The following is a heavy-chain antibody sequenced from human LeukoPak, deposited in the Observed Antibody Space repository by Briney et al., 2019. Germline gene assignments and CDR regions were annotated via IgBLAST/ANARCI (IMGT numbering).Heavy chain of an antibody. Sequence: GGSLRLSCAASGFIFSDHYMDWVRQAPGKGLEWVGRIRNKANSYTKEYAASVKGRFTISRDDSENSLYLQMNSLKTEDTAVYYCARTLPSSGWYNWGRGTLVTVSS. D-gene: IGHD6-19*01. CDR1: GFIFSDHY. V-gene: IGHV3-72*01. J-gene: IGHJ4*02. CDR3: ARTLPSSGWYN. CDR2: IRNKANSYTK.